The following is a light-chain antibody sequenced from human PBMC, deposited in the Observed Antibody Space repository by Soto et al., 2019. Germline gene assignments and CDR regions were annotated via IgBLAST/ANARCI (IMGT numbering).Light chain of an antibody. V-gene: IGLV2-14*01. J-gene: IGLJ2*01. Sequence: QSALTQPASVSGSPGQSITISCTGTSSDVGGYNYVSWYQQHPGKAPKLMIYDVSNRPSGVYNRFSGSKSGNTASLTISGLRAEDEADYYCSSYTSSSTLVVFGGGTKLTVL. CDR1: SSDVGGYNY. CDR2: DVS. CDR3: SSYTSSSTLVV.